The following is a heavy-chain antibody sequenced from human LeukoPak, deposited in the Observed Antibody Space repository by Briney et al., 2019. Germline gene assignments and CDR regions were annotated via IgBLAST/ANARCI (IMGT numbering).Heavy chain of an antibody. CDR1: GGSISSSSYY. V-gene: IGHV4-39*07. CDR2: IYYSGST. Sequence: SETLSLTCTVSGGSISSSSYYWGWIRQPPGKGLEWIGSIYYSGSTYYNPSLKSRVTISVDTSKNQFSLKLSSVTAADTAVYYCAREEGDFWSGSYLPDAFDIWGQGTMVTVSS. J-gene: IGHJ3*02. D-gene: IGHD3-3*01. CDR3: AREEGDFWSGSYLPDAFDI.